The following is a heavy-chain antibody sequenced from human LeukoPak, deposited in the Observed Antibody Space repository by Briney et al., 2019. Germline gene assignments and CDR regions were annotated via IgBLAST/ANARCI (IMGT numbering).Heavy chain of an antibody. CDR3: ARQWYYYDSSGPDAFDI. Sequence: GESLRISCKGSGYSFTSYWISWVRQMPGKGLEWMGRIDPSDSYTNYSPSFQGQVTISADKSISTAYLQWSSLKASDTAMYYCARQWYYYDSSGPDAFDIWGQGTMVTVSS. V-gene: IGHV5-10-1*04. CDR2: IDPSDSYT. CDR1: GYSFTSYW. D-gene: IGHD3-22*01. J-gene: IGHJ3*02.